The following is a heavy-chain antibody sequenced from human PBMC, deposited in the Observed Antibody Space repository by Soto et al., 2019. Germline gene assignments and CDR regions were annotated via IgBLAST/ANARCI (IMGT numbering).Heavy chain of an antibody. V-gene: IGHV1-2*04. J-gene: IGHJ4*02. CDR1: GYTFTGYY. D-gene: IGHD3-16*02. Sequence: ASVKVSCKASGYTFTGYYMHWVRQAPGQGFEWMGWINPNSGGTNYAQKFQGWVTMTRDTSISTAYMELSRLRSDDTAVYYCARATDDYVWGSYPHFDYWGQGTLVTVSS. CDR3: ARATDDYVWGSYPHFDY. CDR2: INPNSGGT.